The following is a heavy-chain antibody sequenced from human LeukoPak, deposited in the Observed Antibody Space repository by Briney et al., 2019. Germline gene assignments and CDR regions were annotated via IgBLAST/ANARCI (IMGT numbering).Heavy chain of an antibody. D-gene: IGHD2-8*02. CDR2: ISSSSSYI. CDR1: GFTFSSYS. J-gene: IGHJ5*02. CDR3: GRGWRGVPPNCFDP. Sequence: GGSLRLSCAASGFTFSSYSMNWVRQAPGKGLEWVSSISSSSSYIYYADSVKGRFTISRDNAKNSLYLQMNSLRAEDTAVYYWGRGWRGVPPNCFDPGGQGPLVTFPS. V-gene: IGHV3-21*01.